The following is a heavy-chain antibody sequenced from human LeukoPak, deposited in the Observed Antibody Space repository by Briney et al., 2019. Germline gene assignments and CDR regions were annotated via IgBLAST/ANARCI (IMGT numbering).Heavy chain of an antibody. CDR1: GASVRSDSHY. D-gene: IGHD1-7*01. CDR3: ARVAYGNYYFDY. V-gene: IGHV4-61*01. J-gene: IGHJ4*02. CDR2: VYYSGRT. Sequence: SETLSLTCSVSGASVRSDSHYWSWIRQPPGKGLEWIGNVYYSGRTAYSPSLKSRVTISVDISKNQFSLQLNSVTAADTAVYYCARVAYGNYYFDYWGQGTLVTVSS.